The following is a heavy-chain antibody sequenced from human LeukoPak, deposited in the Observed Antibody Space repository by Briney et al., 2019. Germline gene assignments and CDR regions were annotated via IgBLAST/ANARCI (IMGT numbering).Heavy chain of an antibody. D-gene: IGHD2-15*01. CDR2: ISAYNGNT. CDR3: ARGGPRYCSGGSCYTDWFDP. CDR1: GYTFTSYG. J-gene: IGHJ5*02. V-gene: IGHV1-18*01. Sequence: GASVKVSCKASGYTFTSYGISWVRQAPGQGLEWMGWISAYNGNTNYAQKLQGRVTMTTDTSTSTAYMELRSLRSDDTAVYYCARGGPRYCSGGSCYTDWFDPWGQGTLVTVPS.